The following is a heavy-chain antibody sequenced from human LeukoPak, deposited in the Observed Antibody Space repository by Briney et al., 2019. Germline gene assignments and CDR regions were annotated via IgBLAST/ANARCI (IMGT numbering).Heavy chain of an antibody. V-gene: IGHV1-69*05. D-gene: IGHD3-22*01. Sequence: SVKVSCKASGGTFSSYAISWVRQAPGQGLEWIGRIIPIFGTANYAQKFQGRVTITTDESTSTAYMELSSLRSEDTAVYYCARQRLPYPYYYDSSGYYGYFQYWGQGTLVTVSS. CDR1: GGTFSSYA. J-gene: IGHJ1*01. CDR3: ARQRLPYPYYYDSSGYYGYFQY. CDR2: IIPIFGTA.